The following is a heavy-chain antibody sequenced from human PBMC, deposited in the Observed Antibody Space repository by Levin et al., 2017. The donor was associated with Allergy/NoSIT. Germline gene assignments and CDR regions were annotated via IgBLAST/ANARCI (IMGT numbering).Heavy chain of an antibody. D-gene: IGHD3-22*01. CDR3: ARGFMIGDPSLFDY. J-gene: IGHJ4*02. CDR1: GGSISSYY. Sequence: KPSETLSLTCTVSGGSISSYYWSWIRQPPGKGLEWIGYIYYSGSTNYNPSLKSRVTISVDTSKNQFSLKLSSVTAADTAVYYCARGFMIGDPSLFDYWGQGTLVTVSS. V-gene: IGHV4-59*01. CDR2: IYYSGST.